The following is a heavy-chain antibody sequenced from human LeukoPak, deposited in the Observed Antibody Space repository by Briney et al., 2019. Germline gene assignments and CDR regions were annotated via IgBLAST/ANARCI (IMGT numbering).Heavy chain of an antibody. CDR2: ISGFNGNA. V-gene: IGHV1-18*01. J-gene: IGHJ4*02. CDR1: GYSFTNCG. D-gene: IGHD6-13*01. Sequence: ASVKVSCKASGYSFTNCGISWVRQAPGQGLEWMGWISGFNGNANFAPKLQDRVTLTTDASTSTAYMDLRSLRSDDTAVYYCARDERSAAAGSAYYLDSWGQGTLVTVSS. CDR3: ARDERSAAAGSAYYLDS.